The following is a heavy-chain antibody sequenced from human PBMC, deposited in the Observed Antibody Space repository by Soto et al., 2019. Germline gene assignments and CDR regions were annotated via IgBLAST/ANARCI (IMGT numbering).Heavy chain of an antibody. CDR1: GYTFTGYY. D-gene: IGHD6-19*01. Sequence: ASVKVSCKASGYTFTGYYMHWVRQAPGQGLEWMGWINPNSGGTNYAQKFQGRVTMTRDTSISTAYMELSRLRSDDTAVYYCAIIGIAVAGTGGNWFDPWGQGTLVIVYS. V-gene: IGHV1-2*02. CDR2: INPNSGGT. J-gene: IGHJ5*02. CDR3: AIIGIAVAGTGGNWFDP.